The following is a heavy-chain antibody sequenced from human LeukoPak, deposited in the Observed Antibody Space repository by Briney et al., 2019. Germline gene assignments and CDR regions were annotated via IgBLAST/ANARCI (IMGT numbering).Heavy chain of an antibody. V-gene: IGHV3-11*03. CDR2: ISGGSEDT. D-gene: IGHD6-13*01. CDR1: GFTFSDYY. Sequence: GGSLRLSCAASGFTFSDYYMSWIRQAPGKGLEWVSSISGGSEDTYYADSVKGRFTISRDNSKSTLNLQLNSLRAEDTAVYYCARTIAQYSNSWLYFYYGLDVWGQGTTVTVSS. J-gene: IGHJ6*02. CDR3: ARTIAQYSNSWLYFYYGLDV.